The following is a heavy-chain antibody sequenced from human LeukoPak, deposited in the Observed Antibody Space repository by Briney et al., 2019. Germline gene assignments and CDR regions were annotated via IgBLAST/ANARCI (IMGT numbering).Heavy chain of an antibody. CDR2: IFSRGGRT. V-gene: IGHV1-46*01. CDR1: GFTFTSYH. Sequence: ASVKVSCKTSGFTFTSYHMHWVREAPGKGLEGMGVIFSRGGRTRFAQKFQGRISVTRDTSTSTVYMELSSLRADDTAVYYCAREEAVVGGTDLDFWGQGTLVTVSS. CDR3: AREEAVVGGTDLDF. D-gene: IGHD6-19*01. J-gene: IGHJ4*02.